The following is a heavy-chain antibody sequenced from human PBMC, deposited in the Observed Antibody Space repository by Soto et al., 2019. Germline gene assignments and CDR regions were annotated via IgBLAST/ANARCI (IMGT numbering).Heavy chain of an antibody. Sequence: SVKVSCKASGGTFSSYAISWARQAPGQGLEWMGGIIPIFGTANYAQKFQGRVTITADKSTSTAYMELSSLRSEDTAVYYCASLFRDYDSSGYYYYFDYWGQGTLVTVSS. CDR3: ASLFRDYDSSGYYYYFDY. D-gene: IGHD3-22*01. CDR2: IIPIFGTA. J-gene: IGHJ4*02. CDR1: GGTFSSYA. V-gene: IGHV1-69*06.